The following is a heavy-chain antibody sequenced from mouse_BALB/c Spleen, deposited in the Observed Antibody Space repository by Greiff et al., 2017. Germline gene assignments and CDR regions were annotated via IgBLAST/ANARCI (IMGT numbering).Heavy chain of an antibody. CDR2: INPYNDGT. Sequence: EVQLQQSGPELVKPGASVKMSCKASGYTFTSYVMHWVKLKPGQGLEWIGYINPYNDGTKYNEKFKGKATLTSDKSSSTAYMELSSLTSEDSAVYYCARRIYYDYDGGSLDYWGQGTTLTVSS. D-gene: IGHD2-4*01. CDR3: ARRIYYDYDGGSLDY. CDR1: GYTFTSYV. V-gene: IGHV1-14*01. J-gene: IGHJ2*01.